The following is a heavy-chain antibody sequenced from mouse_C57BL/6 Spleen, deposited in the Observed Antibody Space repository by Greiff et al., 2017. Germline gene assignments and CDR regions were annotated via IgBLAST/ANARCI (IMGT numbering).Heavy chain of an antibody. CDR1: GFTFSDYG. CDR2: ISSGSSTI. J-gene: IGHJ2*01. V-gene: IGHV5-17*01. Sequence: EVKLMESGGGLVKPGGSLKLSCAASGFTFSDYGMHWVRQAPEKGLEWVAYISSGSSTIYYADTVKGRFTISRDNAKNTLFLQMTSLRSEDTAMYYCARGGDYDEGYYFDYWGQGTTLTVSS. CDR3: ARGGDYDEGYYFDY. D-gene: IGHD2-4*01.